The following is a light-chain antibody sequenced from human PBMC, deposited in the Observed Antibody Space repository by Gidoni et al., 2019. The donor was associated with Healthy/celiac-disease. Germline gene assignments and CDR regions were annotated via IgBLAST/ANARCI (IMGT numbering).Light chain of an antibody. Sequence: QSALTQPASVSGSPGQSITISCTGTSSDVGGYNDVSWYQQHPGKAPKLMIYEVSNRPSGVHDRFSGSKSGNTASLTISGLQAEDEADYYCSSYTSSSTLVFGGGTKLTVL. CDR2: EVS. CDR1: SSDVGGYND. V-gene: IGLV2-14*01. J-gene: IGLJ2*01. CDR3: SSYTSSSTLV.